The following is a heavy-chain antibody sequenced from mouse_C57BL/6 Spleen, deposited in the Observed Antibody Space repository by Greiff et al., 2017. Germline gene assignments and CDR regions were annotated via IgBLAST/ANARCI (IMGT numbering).Heavy chain of an antibody. J-gene: IGHJ3*01. V-gene: IGHV1-80*01. CDR2: IYPGVGAT. Sequence: QVQLQQSGAELVKPGASVKISCKASGYAFSSYWMNWVKQRPGKGLEWIGQIYPGVGATNYNGKFKGKGTLTADKSSGTAYMQLISRTSEDYAVYYGARWGPPYSNYGAGFADWGKGTRVTVAA. D-gene: IGHD2-5*01. CDR3: ARWGPPYSNYGAGFAD. CDR1: GYAFSSYW.